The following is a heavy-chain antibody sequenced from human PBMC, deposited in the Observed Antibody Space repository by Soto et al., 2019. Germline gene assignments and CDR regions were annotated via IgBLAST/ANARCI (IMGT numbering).Heavy chain of an antibody. Sequence: PGGSLRLSCAASGFTFSSYWMSWVRQAPGKGLEWVANIKQDGSEKYYVDSVKGRFTISRDNAKNSLYLQMNSLRAEDTAVYYCARDPPRIFGAPIGRDVWGQGATVTVSS. CDR1: GFTFSSYW. J-gene: IGHJ6*02. D-gene: IGHD3-3*01. CDR2: IKQDGSEK. V-gene: IGHV3-7*01. CDR3: ARDPPRIFGAPIGRDV.